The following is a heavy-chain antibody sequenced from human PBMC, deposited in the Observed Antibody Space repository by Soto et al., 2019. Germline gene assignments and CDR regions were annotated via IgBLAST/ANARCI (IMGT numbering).Heavy chain of an antibody. Sequence: PSETLSLTCAVYGGSFSGYYWSWIRPPPGKGLEWIGEINHSGSTNYNPSLKSRVTISVDTSKNQFSLKLSSVTAADTAVYYCARGSHRTGTDIGNGDYWYFDLWGRGTLVTVSS. CDR1: GGSFSGYY. CDR3: ARGSHRTGTDIGNGDYWYFDL. CDR2: INHSGST. J-gene: IGHJ2*01. D-gene: IGHD1-1*01. V-gene: IGHV4-34*01.